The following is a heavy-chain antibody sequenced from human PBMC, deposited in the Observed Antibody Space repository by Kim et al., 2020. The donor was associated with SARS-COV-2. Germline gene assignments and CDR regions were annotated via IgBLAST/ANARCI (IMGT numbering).Heavy chain of an antibody. V-gene: IGHV4-59*08. J-gene: IGHJ3*02. D-gene: IGHD2-2*01. CDR1: GGSISSYY. CDR2: SYYSGST. CDR3: ARHGCSSTSCPTAFDI. Sequence: SETLSLTCTVSGGSISSYYWSWIRQPPGKGLEWIGYSYYSGSTNYNPSLKSQVTISVDTSKNQFSLTLSSVTAADTAVYYCARHGCSSTSCPTAFDIWG.